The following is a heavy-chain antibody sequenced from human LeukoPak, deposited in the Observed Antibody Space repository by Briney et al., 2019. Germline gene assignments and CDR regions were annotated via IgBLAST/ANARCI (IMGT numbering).Heavy chain of an antibody. J-gene: IGHJ4*02. CDR3: ARAKSDSSSGAH. Sequence: ASVKVSCKASGYTFTSYDINWVRQATGQGLEWMGWMNPNSGSTSYAQKFQGRVTMTRDTSTSTVYMELSSLRSEDTAVYYCARAKSDSSSGAHWGQGTLVTVSS. CDR1: GYTFTSYD. D-gene: IGHD6-13*01. V-gene: IGHV1-8*01. CDR2: MNPNSGST.